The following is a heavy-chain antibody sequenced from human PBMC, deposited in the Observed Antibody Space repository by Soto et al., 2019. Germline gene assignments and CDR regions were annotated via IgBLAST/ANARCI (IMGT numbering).Heavy chain of an antibody. CDR2: IYYSGST. CDR3: ARHTADYSLRGTYMDV. D-gene: IGHD4-4*01. J-gene: IGHJ6*02. CDR1: GGSISSSSYY. V-gene: IGHV4-39*01. Sequence: SETLSLTCTVSGGSISSSSYYWGWIRQPPGKGLEWIGSIYYSGSTYYNPSLKSRVTISVDTSKNQFSLKLSSVTAADTAVYYCARHTADYSLRGTYMDVWGQGTTVTVSS.